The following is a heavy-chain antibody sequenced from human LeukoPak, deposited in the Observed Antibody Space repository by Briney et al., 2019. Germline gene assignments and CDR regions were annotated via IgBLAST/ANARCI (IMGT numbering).Heavy chain of an antibody. D-gene: IGHD1-14*01. Sequence: GGSLRLSCAASGFTVSSNYMSWVRQAPGKGLEWVSVIYSGGSTYYADSVKGRFTISRDNSKNTPYLQMNSLRAEDTAVYYCARSGTKDWYFDLWGRGTLVTVSS. CDR3: ARSGTKDWYFDL. CDR1: GFTVSSNY. V-gene: IGHV3-53*01. CDR2: IYSGGST. J-gene: IGHJ2*01.